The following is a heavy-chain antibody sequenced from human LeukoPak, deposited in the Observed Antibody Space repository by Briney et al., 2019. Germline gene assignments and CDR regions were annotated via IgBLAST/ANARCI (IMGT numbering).Heavy chain of an antibody. D-gene: IGHD3-10*01. CDR1: GGSISSSSYY. CDR3: ARPLLEYGSGKGWFDP. V-gene: IGHV4-39*01. J-gene: IGHJ5*02. CDR2: SYYSGST. Sequence: SETLSLTCTVSGGSISSSSYYWGWLRQPPGKGLVWIGSSYYSGSTYYNPSLKSRVTISVDTSKNQFSLKLSSVTAADTAVYYCARPLLEYGSGKGWFDPWGQGTLVTVSS.